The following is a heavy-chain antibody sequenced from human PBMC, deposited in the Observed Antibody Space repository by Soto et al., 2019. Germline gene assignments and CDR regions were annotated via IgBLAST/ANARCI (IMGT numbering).Heavy chain of an antibody. CDR2: INHSGST. V-gene: IGHV4-34*01. CDR1: GESFSGYY. CDR3: AGNIVATISSFDY. Sequence: SETLSLTCAVYGESFSGYYWSWIRQPPGKGLEWIGEINHSGSTNYNPSLKSRVTMSVDTSKNQFSLKLSSVTAADTAMYYCAGNIVATISSFDYWGQGTMVTVYS. D-gene: IGHD5-12*01. J-gene: IGHJ4*02.